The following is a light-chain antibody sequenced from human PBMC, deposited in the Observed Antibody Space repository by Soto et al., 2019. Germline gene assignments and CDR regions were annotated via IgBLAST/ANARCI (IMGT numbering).Light chain of an antibody. Sequence: QSVLTQPASVSGSPGQSITISCTGTSTDVGGHYYVSWYQQHPGKAPKLIIYDVTDRPSGVSHRFSGSKSGNTASLTISWLRTEDEADYYCTSHTSTSSYVAVGGGTKVTVL. CDR2: DVT. CDR1: STDVGGHYY. CDR3: TSHTSTSSYVA. J-gene: IGLJ2*01. V-gene: IGLV2-14*03.